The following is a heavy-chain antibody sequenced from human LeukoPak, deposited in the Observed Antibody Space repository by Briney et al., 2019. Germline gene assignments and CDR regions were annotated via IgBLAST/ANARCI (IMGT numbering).Heavy chain of an antibody. CDR1: GFTFSNYA. CDR3: AKARTPLTSRDFDY. D-gene: IGHD4-17*01. Sequence: GGSLRLSCEASGFTFSNYAMTWVRQAPGKGLDWVSTIVSSSGSTYYADSVKGRLTISRDNSNNTLYLQMNSLRADDTAVYYCAKARTPLTSRDFDYWGQGTLVTVSS. J-gene: IGHJ4*02. V-gene: IGHV3-23*01. CDR2: IVSSSGST.